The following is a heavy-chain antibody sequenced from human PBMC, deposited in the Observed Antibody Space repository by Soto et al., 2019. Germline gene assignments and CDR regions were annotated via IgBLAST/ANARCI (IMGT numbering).Heavy chain of an antibody. CDR2: VTATAESA. Sequence: VGSLRLSCTPFGFNFDAYAMSWVRQAPGKGPEWVSAVTATAESAYYTDSVRGRFIITRDNSDNMLYLQMSSLRVEDTAIYFCARGRYYDSPQDLWGRGTQVTVSS. CDR1: GFNFDAYA. V-gene: IGHV3-23*01. J-gene: IGHJ5*02. D-gene: IGHD3-10*01. CDR3: ARGRYYDSPQDL.